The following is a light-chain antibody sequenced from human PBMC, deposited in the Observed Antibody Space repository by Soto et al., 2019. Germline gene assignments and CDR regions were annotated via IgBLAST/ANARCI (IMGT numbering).Light chain of an antibody. CDR1: SXNIGAGYD. V-gene: IGLV1-40*01. Sequence: QSALTQPPSVSGAPGQRVTISCTGRSXNIGAGYDVHWYQQFPGTAPKLLINGNNNRPSGVPDRFSGSRSGTSASLAITGLQAEDEADYYCQSYDRRLSGSYVFGTGTKVTVL. J-gene: IGLJ1*01. CDR3: QSYDRRLSGSYV. CDR2: GNN.